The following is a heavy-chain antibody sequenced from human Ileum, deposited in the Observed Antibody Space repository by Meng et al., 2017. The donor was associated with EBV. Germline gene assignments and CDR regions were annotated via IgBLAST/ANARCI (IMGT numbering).Heavy chain of an antibody. Sequence: QAQLKASRPGRVKPSETRTLACAVSGGSISRSDWVSCVRQPPGKGLEWIGETSHSGSTNYSPSLKSRVTISLDKSKNQLSLKLNSVTAADTAVYYCASSDYYRSDYWGQGTLVTVSS. V-gene: IGHV4-4*02. CDR2: TSHSGST. D-gene: IGHD3-22*01. CDR1: GGSISRSDW. CDR3: ASSDYYRSDY. J-gene: IGHJ4*02.